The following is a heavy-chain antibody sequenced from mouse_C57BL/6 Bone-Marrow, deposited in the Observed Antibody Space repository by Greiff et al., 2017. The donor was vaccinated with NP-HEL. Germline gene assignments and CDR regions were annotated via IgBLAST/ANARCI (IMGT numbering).Heavy chain of an antibody. Sequence: EVKVVESGGDLVKPGGSLKLSCAASGFTFSSYGMSWVRQTPDKRLEWVATISSGGSYTYYPDSVKGRFTISRDNAKNTLSLQMSSLKTEDTAMYYCAGNYGTAWFAYWGQGTLVTVSA. CDR2: ISSGGSYT. D-gene: IGHD1-1*01. CDR1: GFTFSSYG. CDR3: AGNYGTAWFAY. J-gene: IGHJ3*01. V-gene: IGHV5-6*01.